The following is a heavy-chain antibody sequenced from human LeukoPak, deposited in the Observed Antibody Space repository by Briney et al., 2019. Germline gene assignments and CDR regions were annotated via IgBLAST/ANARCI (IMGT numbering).Heavy chain of an antibody. V-gene: IGHV1-18*01. CDR1: GYTFTNYY. CDR2: ISAYNGNT. Sequence: ASVKVSCKASGYTFTNYYMNWVRQAPGQGLEWMGWISAYNGNTNYAQKLQGRVTMTTDTSTSTAYMELGSLRSDDTAVYYCARDRDYGDYASDYWGQGTLVTVSS. J-gene: IGHJ4*02. CDR3: ARDRDYGDYASDY. D-gene: IGHD4-17*01.